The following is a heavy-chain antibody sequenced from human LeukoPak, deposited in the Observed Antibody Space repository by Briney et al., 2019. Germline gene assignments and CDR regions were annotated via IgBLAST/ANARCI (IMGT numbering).Heavy chain of an antibody. V-gene: IGHV3-74*01. CDR2: INNDASSA. J-gene: IGHJ2*01. D-gene: IGHD4-11*01. CDR1: GFTFSSSW. CDR3: ARLQGSFWYFDL. Sequence: PVGSLRLSCAASGFTFSSSWMHWVRQTPRKGLVWVSHINNDASSATYADSVKGRFTISRDNAKNTLYLQMNSLRAEDTAVYYCARLQGSFWYFDLWGLGTLVTVSS.